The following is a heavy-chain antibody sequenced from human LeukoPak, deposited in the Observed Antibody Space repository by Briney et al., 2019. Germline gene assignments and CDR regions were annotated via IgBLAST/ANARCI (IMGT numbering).Heavy chain of an antibody. Sequence: SETLSLTCAVYGGSFSGYYWSWIRQPPGKGLEWIGYIYYSGSTNYNPSLKSRVTMSVDTSKNQFSLKLSSVTAADTAVYYCARRGEYCSSTSCPLDVWGQGTTVTVSS. CDR1: GGSFSGYY. CDR2: IYYSGST. D-gene: IGHD2-2*01. CDR3: ARRGEYCSSTSCPLDV. V-gene: IGHV4-59*08. J-gene: IGHJ6*02.